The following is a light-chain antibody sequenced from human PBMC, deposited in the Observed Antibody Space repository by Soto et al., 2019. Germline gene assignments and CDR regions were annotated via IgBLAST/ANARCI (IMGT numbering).Light chain of an antibody. CDR3: CSYAGSGMYV. V-gene: IGLV2-23*01. CDR2: EDT. CDR1: SGDVGSYNL. Sequence: QPVLTQPASVSGSPGQSITISCTGTSGDVGSYNLVSWHQQHPGKAPKLLIYEDTKRPSGVSYRFSVSKSGNTASLTISGLQAEDEADYYCCSYAGSGMYVFGSGTKVTVL. J-gene: IGLJ1*01.